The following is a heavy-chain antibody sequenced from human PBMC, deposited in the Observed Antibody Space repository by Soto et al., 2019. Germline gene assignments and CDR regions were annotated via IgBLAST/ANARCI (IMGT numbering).Heavy chain of an antibody. Sequence: QITLKESGPTLVKPTQTLTLTCSYSGFSLRTTGVGVGWIRQPPGKALEWLGIIYWNDDKRYSPSLESRFTLTSDISKSQVVLTMTNTEPVDTATYYCAHTWGLPFDYWGQGTLVIVSS. CDR2: IYWNDDK. CDR3: AHTWGLPFDY. V-gene: IGHV2-5*01. CDR1: GFSLRTTGVG. D-gene: IGHD3-16*01. J-gene: IGHJ4*02.